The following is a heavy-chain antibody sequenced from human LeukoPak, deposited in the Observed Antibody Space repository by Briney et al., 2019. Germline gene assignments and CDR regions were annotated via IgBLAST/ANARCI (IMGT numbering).Heavy chain of an antibody. Sequence: GGSLRLSCAASGFTFSDYYMSWVRQAPGKGLEWVSIIYSAGTTYYADSVKGRFTISRDHSKNTLYLQMSSLRAEDTAVYYCARGGGSSSHYWGQGTLVTVSS. CDR1: GFTFSDYY. CDR2: IYSAGTT. J-gene: IGHJ4*02. V-gene: IGHV3-53*01. D-gene: IGHD6-6*01. CDR3: ARGGGSSSHY.